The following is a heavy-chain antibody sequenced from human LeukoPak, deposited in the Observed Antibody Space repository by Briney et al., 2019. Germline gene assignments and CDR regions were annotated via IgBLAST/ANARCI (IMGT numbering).Heavy chain of an antibody. D-gene: IGHD6-19*01. CDR1: GGSISSYY. Sequence: PSETLSLTCTVSGGSISSYYWSWIRQPAGKGLEWIGRIYTSGSTNYNPSLKSRVTMSVDTSKNQFSLKLSSVTAADTAVYYCARKGYSSGWYNWFDPWGQGTLVTVSS. V-gene: IGHV4-4*07. CDR3: ARKGYSSGWYNWFDP. CDR2: IYTSGST. J-gene: IGHJ5*02.